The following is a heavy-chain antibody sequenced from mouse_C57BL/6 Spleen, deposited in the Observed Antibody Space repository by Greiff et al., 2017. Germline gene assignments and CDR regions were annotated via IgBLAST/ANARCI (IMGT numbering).Heavy chain of an antibody. Sequence: EVKLQASGPGLVKPSQSLSLTCSVTGYSITSGYYWNWIRQFPGNKLEWMGYISYDGSNNYNPSLKNRISITRDTSKNQFFLKLNSVTTEDTATYYCARGDYYGSSSAWFAYWGQGTLVTVSA. J-gene: IGHJ3*01. D-gene: IGHD1-1*01. V-gene: IGHV3-6*01. CDR2: ISYDGSN. CDR1: GYSITSGYY. CDR3: ARGDYYGSSSAWFAY.